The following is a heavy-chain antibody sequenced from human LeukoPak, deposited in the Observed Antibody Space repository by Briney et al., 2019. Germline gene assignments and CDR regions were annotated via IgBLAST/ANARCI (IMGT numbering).Heavy chain of an antibody. D-gene: IGHD3-22*01. CDR2: IYYSGST. J-gene: IGHJ4*02. V-gene: IGHV4-39*01. CDR3: ARLDDSSGSFH. Sequence: SETLSLTCTVSGASISSYYWSWIRQSPGKGLEWIGSIYYSGSTYYNPSLKGRVTISVDTSKNQFSLKLSSVTAADTAVYYCARLDDSSGSFHWGQGTLVTVSS. CDR1: GASISSYY.